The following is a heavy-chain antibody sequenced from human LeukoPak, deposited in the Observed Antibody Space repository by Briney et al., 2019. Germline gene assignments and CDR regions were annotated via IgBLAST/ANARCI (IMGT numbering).Heavy chain of an antibody. CDR2: FDPEDGET. Sequence: ASVKVSCTVSGYSLTELSIHWVRQPPGRGLEWMGRFDPEDGETIYAQKFQGRVTMTEDTSTDTAYMELSSLRSEDTAVYYFATDLGARDAFNFWGQGTMVTVSS. D-gene: IGHD3-16*01. J-gene: IGHJ3*01. V-gene: IGHV1-24*01. CDR1: GYSLTELS. CDR3: ATDLGARDAFNF.